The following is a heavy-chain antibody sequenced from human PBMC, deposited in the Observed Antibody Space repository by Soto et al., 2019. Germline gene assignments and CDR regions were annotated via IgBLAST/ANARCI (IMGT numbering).Heavy chain of an antibody. D-gene: IGHD3-9*01. J-gene: IGHJ4*02. CDR2: IYYTGST. CDR1: GGSINSGGYY. CDR3: ARGINYDILTAFDY. V-gene: IGHV4-31*03. Sequence: QVQLQESGPGLVKPSQTLSLTCTVSGGSINSGGYYWSWIRQHPGKGLEWIGYIYYTGSTYYNPSLTSRVTISVDTSKNQFSLKLSSVTAADTAVYYCARGINYDILTAFDYWGQGTLVTVSS.